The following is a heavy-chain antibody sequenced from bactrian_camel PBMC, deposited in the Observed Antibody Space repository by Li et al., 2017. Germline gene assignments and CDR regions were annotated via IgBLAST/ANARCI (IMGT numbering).Heavy chain of an antibody. Sequence: HVQLVESGGGLVQPGGSLRLSCAASGFTFSSYDMSWVRQAPGKGLEWVSGAITADGSTRYDESVKGRFTVSRDNAKNMLYLQMDSLKSEDTALYYCATDLLWDGTDYHTDYGMNYWGVGTQVTVS. D-gene: IGHD2*01. J-gene: IGHJ7*01. V-gene: IGHV3-2*01. CDR2: AITADGST. CDR1: GFTFSSYD.